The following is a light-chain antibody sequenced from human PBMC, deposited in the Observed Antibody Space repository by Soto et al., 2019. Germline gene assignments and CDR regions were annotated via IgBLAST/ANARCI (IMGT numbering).Light chain of an antibody. CDR1: SSDVGAYDY. J-gene: IGLJ1*01. V-gene: IGLV2-8*01. Sequence: QSALTQPPSASGSPGQSVTISCTGTSSDVGAYDYVSWYQQHPGKAPKLMIYEINKRPSGVPDRFSGSKSGNTASLTVSGLQAEDEADDYCSSFAGSNNFPYVFGPGTKLTVL. CDR2: EIN. CDR3: SSFAGSNNFPYV.